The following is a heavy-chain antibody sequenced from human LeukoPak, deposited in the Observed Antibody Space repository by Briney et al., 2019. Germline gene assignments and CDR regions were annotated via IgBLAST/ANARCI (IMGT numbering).Heavy chain of an antibody. J-gene: IGHJ4*02. D-gene: IGHD1-26*01. CDR3: ARSDDIVGSTYFDY. V-gene: IGHV3-33*01. Sequence: GGSLRLSCAASGFTFSTYGMHWVRQAPGKGLEWVAFIWYDGSNKYYADSVKGRFTISRDNSKNTLYLQMNSLRAEDTAVYYCARSDDIVGSTYFDYWGQGTLVTVSS. CDR1: GFTFSTYG. CDR2: IWYDGSNK.